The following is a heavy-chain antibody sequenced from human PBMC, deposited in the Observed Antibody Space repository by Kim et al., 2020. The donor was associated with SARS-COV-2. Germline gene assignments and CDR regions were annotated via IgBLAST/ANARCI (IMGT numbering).Heavy chain of an antibody. D-gene: IGHD6-13*01. J-gene: IGHJ5*02. Sequence: SETLSLTCAVYGGSFSGYYWSWIRQPPGKGLEWIGEINHSGSTNYNPSLKSRVTISVDTSKNQFSLKLSSVTAADTAVYYCARERLAYSSSWYTSSSWFDPWGQGTLVTVSS. CDR1: GGSFSGYY. V-gene: IGHV4-34*01. CDR3: ARERLAYSSSWYTSSSWFDP. CDR2: INHSGST.